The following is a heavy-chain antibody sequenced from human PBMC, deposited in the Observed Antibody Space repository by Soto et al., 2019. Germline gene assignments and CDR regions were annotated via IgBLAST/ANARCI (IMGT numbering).Heavy chain of an antibody. CDR2: ISACNGST. CDR1: GYTFTSYG. D-gene: IGHD1-1*01. J-gene: IGHJ4*02. CDR3: ATGNWNDAGDY. Sequence: ASVKVSCKASGYTFTSYGISWVRQAPGQGLEWMGLISACNGSTSYAQKFQGRVTMTRDTSTSTVYMELSSLRSEDTAVYYCATGNWNDAGDYWGQGTLVTVSS. V-gene: IGHV1-18*01.